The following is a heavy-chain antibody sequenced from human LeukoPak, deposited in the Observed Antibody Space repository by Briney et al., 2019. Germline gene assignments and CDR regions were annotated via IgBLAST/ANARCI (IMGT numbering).Heavy chain of an antibody. CDR2: ISAYNGNT. CDR1: GYTFTSYG. D-gene: IGHD3-22*01. V-gene: IGHV1-18*01. CDR3: ARLDYYDSSGYSDYYYYYMDV. J-gene: IGHJ6*03. Sequence: GSSVKVPCKASGYTFTSYGISWVRQAPGQGLEWMGWISAYNGNTNYAQKLQGRVTMTTDTSTSTAYMELRSLRSDDTAVYYCARLDYYDSSGYSDYYYYYMDVWGKGTTVTVSS.